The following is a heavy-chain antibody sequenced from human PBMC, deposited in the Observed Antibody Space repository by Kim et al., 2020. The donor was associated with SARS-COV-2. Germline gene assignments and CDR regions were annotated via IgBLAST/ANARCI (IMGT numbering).Heavy chain of an antibody. J-gene: IGHJ5*02. V-gene: IGHV3-48*03. D-gene: IGHD6-19*01. CDR3: ARVRSGGHFDP. Sequence: GGSLRLSCAASGFTFSSYEMNWVRQAPGKGLEWVSYISSSGRTINYADSVKGRFTISRDNAKNSLYLQMNSLRAEDTAVYYCARVRSGGHFDPWGQGTLVTVSS. CDR2: ISSSGRTI. CDR1: GFTFSSYE.